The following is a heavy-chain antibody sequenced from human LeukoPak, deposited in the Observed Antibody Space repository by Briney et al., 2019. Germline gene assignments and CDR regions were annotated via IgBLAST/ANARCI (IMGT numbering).Heavy chain of an antibody. CDR2: MNPNSGNT. J-gene: IGHJ3*02. CDR3: ARGRITMVRGFDI. V-gene: IGHV1-8*03. D-gene: IGHD3-10*01. Sequence: ASVKVSCKASGYTFTSYDINWVRQATGQGLEWMGWMNPNSGNTGYAQKFQGRVTITRNTSISTAYMELSRLRSDDTAVYYCARGRITMVRGFDIWGQGTMVTVSS. CDR1: GYTFTSYD.